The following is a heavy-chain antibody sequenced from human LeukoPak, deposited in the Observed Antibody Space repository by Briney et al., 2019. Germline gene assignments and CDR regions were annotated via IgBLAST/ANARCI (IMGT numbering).Heavy chain of an antibody. CDR2: IYSGGST. CDR3: AKDCIVGAIYYYYYGMDV. CDR1: GFTVSSNY. V-gene: IGHV3-53*01. Sequence: GGSLRLSCAASGFTVSSNYMSWVRQAPGKGLEWVSVIYSGGSTYYADSVKGRLTISRDNSKNTLYLQMNSLRAEDTAVYYCAKDCIVGAIYYYYYGMDVWGQGTTVTVSS. D-gene: IGHD1-26*01. J-gene: IGHJ6*02.